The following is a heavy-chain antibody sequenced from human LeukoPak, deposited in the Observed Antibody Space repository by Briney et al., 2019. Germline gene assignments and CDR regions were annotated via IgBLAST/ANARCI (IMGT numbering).Heavy chain of an antibody. CDR1: GGSISSYY. CDR3: ARDGCTNGVCSNWFGP. V-gene: IGHV4-59*01. J-gene: IGHJ5*02. CDR2: IYYSGST. Sequence: PSETLSLTCTVSGGSISSYYWSWIRQPPGKGLEWIGYIYYSGSTNYNPSLKSRVTISVDTSKNQFSLKLSSVTAADTAVYYCARDGCTNGVCSNWFGPWGQGTLVTVSS. D-gene: IGHD2-8*01.